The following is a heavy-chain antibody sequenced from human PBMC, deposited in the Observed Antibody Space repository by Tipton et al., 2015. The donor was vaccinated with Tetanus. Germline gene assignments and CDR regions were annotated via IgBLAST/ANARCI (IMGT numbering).Heavy chain of an antibody. J-gene: IGHJ2*01. CDR2: ISSSGSTI. CDR1: GFTFHESY. Sequence: SLRLSCAASGFTFHESYMSWIRQAPGKGLEWVSYISSSGSTIYYADSVKGRFTISRDNAKNSLSLQVNSLRAEDTAVYYCARVWGRGQLVTKPNWYFDLWGRGTLVTVSS. V-gene: IGHV3-11*01. CDR3: ARVWGRGQLVTKPNWYFDL. D-gene: IGHD6-6*01.